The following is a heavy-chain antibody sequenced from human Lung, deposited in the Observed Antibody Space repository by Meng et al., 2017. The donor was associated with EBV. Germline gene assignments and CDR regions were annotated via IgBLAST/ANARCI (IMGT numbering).Heavy chain of an antibody. V-gene: IGHV4-30-2*01. J-gene: IGHJ4*02. D-gene: IGHD5-18*01. CDR3: ARGVSDTAMVPYHFDY. CDR2: IDHSGGT. Sequence: QESGGGLVMLSQPVANTGAGSVASISSGGYSWSWIRQPPGKGLEWIGYIDHSGGTYYNPTLKSRVTISVDRSKNQFSLKLSSVTAADTAVYYCARGVSDTAMVPYHFDYWGQGTLVTVSS. CDR1: VASISSGGYS.